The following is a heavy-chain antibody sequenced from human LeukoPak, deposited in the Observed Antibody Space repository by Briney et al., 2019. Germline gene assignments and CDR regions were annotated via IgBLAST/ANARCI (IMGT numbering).Heavy chain of an antibody. CDR1: GGSISSGFYY. D-gene: IGHD4-17*01. Sequence: NSSETLSLTCTVSGGSISSGFYYWSWIRQPAGKGLEWIGRIHTSGSTKYNPSLKSRVTMSVDTSKNQFSLKLSSVTAADTAVYYCAKITPGDYARERFNWFDPWGQGTLVTVSS. V-gene: IGHV4-61*02. CDR3: AKITPGDYARERFNWFDP. J-gene: IGHJ5*02. CDR2: IHTSGST.